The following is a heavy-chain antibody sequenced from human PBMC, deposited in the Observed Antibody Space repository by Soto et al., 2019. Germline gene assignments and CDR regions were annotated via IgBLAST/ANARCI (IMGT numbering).Heavy chain of an antibody. CDR2: IIPIFGTA. CDR3: AREALGSGSYFRYDAFDI. CDR1: GGTFSSYA. J-gene: IGHJ3*02. V-gene: IGHV1-69*12. Sequence: QVQLVQSGAEVKKPGSSVKVSCKASGGTFSSYAISWVRQAPGQGLEWMGGIIPIFGTANYAQKFQGRVTITADETTGTAYMGLSSLRSEARAVYYCAREALGSGSYFRYDAFDIWGQVTMVTVSS. D-gene: IGHD3-10*01.